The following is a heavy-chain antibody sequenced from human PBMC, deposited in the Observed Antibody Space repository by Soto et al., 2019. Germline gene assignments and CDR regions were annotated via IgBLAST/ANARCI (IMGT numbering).Heavy chain of an antibody. J-gene: IGHJ6*03. D-gene: IGHD3-9*01. CDR1: GYTFTSYD. CDR2: MNPNSGNT. CDR3: ARGALLLRYFDWGSPLNNYYYYMDV. V-gene: IGHV1-8*01. Sequence: ASVKVSCKASGYTFTSYDINWVRQATGQGLEWMGWMNPNSGNTGYAQKFQGRVTMTRNTSISTAYMELSSLRSEDTAVYYCARGALLLRYFDWGSPLNNYYYYMDVWGKGTTVTVSS.